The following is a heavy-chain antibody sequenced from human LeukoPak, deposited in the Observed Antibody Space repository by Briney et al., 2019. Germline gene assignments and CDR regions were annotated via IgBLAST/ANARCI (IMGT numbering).Heavy chain of an antibody. CDR1: GFTFSSYG. Sequence: GGSLRLSCAASGFTFSSYGMHWVRQAPGKGLEWVAVISYDGSNKYYADSVKGRFTISRDNSKNTLYLQMNSLRAEDTAVYYCAKDWWRSLTGTSYWGQGTLVTVSS. D-gene: IGHD1-20*01. CDR3: AKDWWRSLTGTSY. V-gene: IGHV3-30*18. CDR2: ISYDGSNK. J-gene: IGHJ4*02.